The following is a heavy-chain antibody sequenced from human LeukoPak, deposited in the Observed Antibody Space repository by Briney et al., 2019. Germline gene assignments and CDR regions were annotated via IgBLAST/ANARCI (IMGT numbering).Heavy chain of an antibody. J-gene: IGHJ4*02. CDR3: AKINEWELLLPYFDY. D-gene: IGHD1-26*01. CDR2: ISGSGGST. V-gene: IGHV3-23*01. CDR1: GFTFSSYA. Sequence: GGSLRLSCAASGFTFSSYAMSWVRQAPGKGLEWLSAISGSGGSTYYADSVKGRFTISRDNSKNTLYLQTNSLRAEDTAVYYCAKINEWELLLPYFDYWGQGTLVTVSS.